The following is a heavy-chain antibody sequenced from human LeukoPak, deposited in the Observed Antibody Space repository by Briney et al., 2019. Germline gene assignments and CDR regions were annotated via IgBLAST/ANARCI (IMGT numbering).Heavy chain of an antibody. CDR3: ARTHYNASGSDFSAPFDY. J-gene: IGHJ4*02. V-gene: IGHV5-51*01. CDR1: GYSFTSYW. D-gene: IGHD3-10*01. Sequence: PGESLKISWKGSGYSFTSYWIGWVRQMPGKGLEWMGIIYPGDSDTRYSPSFQGQVTISADKSISTAYLQWSSLKASDTAMYYCARTHYNASGSDFSAPFDYWGQGTLVTVSS. CDR2: IYPGDSDT.